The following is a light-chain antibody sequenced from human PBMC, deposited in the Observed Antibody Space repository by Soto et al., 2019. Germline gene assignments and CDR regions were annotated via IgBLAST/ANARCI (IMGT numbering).Light chain of an antibody. Sequence: QSALTQPPSASGTPGQGVTISCSGSTSNIGSNYVYWYQQLPGTAPKLLIYRNNQRPSGVPDRFSGSKSGTSASLAISGLRSDDEADNFCATWDDSLNGFYVFGTGTKLTVL. CDR3: ATWDDSLNGFYV. J-gene: IGLJ1*01. CDR2: RNN. V-gene: IGLV1-47*01. CDR1: TSNIGSNY.